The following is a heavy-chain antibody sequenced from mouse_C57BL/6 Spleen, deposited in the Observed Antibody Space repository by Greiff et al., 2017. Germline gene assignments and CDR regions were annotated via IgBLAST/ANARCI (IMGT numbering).Heavy chain of an antibody. D-gene: IGHD2-4*01. CDR1: GYTFTDYE. CDR3: PYDYDDYFDY. CDR2: IDPETGGT. J-gene: IGHJ2*01. Sequence: QVQLKESGAELVRPGASVTLSCKASGYTFTDYEMHWVKQTPVHGLEWIGAIDPETGGTAYNQKFKGKAILTADKSSSTAYMELRSLTSEDSAVYYCPYDYDDYFDYWGQGTTLTVSS. V-gene: IGHV1-15*01.